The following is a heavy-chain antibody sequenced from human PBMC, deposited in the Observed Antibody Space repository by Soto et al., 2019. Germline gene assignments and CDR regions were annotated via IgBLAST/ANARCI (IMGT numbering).Heavy chain of an antibody. D-gene: IGHD3-10*01. V-gene: IGHV1-46*01. CDR3: ASEIIRGGVSHFAH. J-gene: IGHJ4*02. CDR2: INPNGAIS. Sequence: QVHLVQSGAQVKKPGASVKVSCEASGYTFTDYQVHWMRQAPGQGLEWMGIINPNGAISSYAEGFERRVTMTTDTSTSTMYMELSSLKSDDSAVYYCASEIIRGGVSHFAHWGQGTLVTVSS. CDR1: GYTFTDYQ.